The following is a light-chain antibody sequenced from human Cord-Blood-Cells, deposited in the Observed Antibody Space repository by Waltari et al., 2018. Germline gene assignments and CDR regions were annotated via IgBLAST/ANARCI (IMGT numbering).Light chain of an antibody. CDR3: CSYAGSSTWV. V-gene: IGLV2-23*01. CDR2: EGS. J-gene: IGLJ3*02. CDR1: SSDVGSYNL. Sequence: QSALTPPASVSGSPGQSITLSCPGTSSDVGSYNLVSWYQQHPGKAPKLMIYEGSKRPSGVSNRCSGSKSGNTASLTISGLQAEDEADYYCCSYAGSSTWVFGGGTKLTVL.